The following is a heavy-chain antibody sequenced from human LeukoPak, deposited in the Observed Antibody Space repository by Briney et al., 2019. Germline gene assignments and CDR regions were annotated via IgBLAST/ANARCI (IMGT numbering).Heavy chain of an antibody. V-gene: IGHV3-30*04. CDR2: ISYDGSNK. Sequence: GGSLRLSCAASGFTFSSYAMHWVRQAPGKGLEWVAVISYDGSNKYYADSVKGRFTISRDNSENTLYLQMNSLRAEDTAVYYCARDYYDSSGYPISYYFDYWGQGTLVTVSS. D-gene: IGHD3-22*01. CDR3: ARDYYDSSGYPISYYFDY. J-gene: IGHJ4*02. CDR1: GFTFSSYA.